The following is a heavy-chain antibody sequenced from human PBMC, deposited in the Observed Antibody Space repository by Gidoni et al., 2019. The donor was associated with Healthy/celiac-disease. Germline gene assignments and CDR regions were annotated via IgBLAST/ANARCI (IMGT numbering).Heavy chain of an antibody. Sequence: QVQLQESGPGLVKPSQTLYPTCTVSGGATSSVDYYGSWIRQPPGKGLEWIGYIYYSGSTYYNPSLKSRVTISVDTSKNQFSLKLSSVTAADTAVYYCARTYDFWSGPKRTNWFDPWGQGTLVTVSS. D-gene: IGHD3-3*01. CDR3: ARTYDFWSGPKRTNWFDP. J-gene: IGHJ5*02. CDR1: GGATSSVDYY. V-gene: IGHV4-30-4*01. CDR2: IYYSGST.